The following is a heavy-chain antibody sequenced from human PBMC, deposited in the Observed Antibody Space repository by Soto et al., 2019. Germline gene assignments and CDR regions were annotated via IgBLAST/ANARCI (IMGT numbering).Heavy chain of an antibody. CDR1: GFTFSSYA. CDR3: AKGAPDYDFWSGPVAYYYGMDV. D-gene: IGHD3-3*01. CDR2: ISGSGGST. J-gene: IGHJ6*02. V-gene: IGHV3-23*01. Sequence: LRLSCAASGFTFSSYAMSWVRQAPGKGLEWVSAISGSGGSTYYADSVKGRFTISRDNSKNTLYLQMNSLRAEDTAVYYCAKGAPDYDFWSGPVAYYYGMDVWGQGTTVTVSS.